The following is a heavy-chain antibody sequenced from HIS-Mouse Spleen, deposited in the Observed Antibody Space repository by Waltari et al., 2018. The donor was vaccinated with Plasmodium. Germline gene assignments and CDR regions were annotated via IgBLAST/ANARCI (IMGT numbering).Heavy chain of an antibody. CDR1: GFHFSSYW. CDR3: ASSWYWYFDL. CDR2: IKQDGSEK. J-gene: IGHJ2*01. D-gene: IGHD6-13*01. Sequence: EVQLVESGGGLVQPGGSMSLSCAASGFHFSSYWMSWVRQAPGKGLEGVANIKQDGSEKYYVDSVKGRFTISRDNAKNSLYLQMNSLRAEDTAVYYCASSWYWYFDLWGRGTLVTVSS. V-gene: IGHV3-7*01.